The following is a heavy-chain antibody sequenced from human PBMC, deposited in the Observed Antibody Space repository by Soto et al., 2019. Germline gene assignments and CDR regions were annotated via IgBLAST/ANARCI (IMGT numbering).Heavy chain of an antibody. J-gene: IGHJ6*02. V-gene: IGHV4-31*03. D-gene: IGHD3-3*01. CDR1: GGSISSGGYY. Sequence: QVQLQESGPGLVKPSQTLSLTCTVSGGSISSGGYYWSWIRQHPGKGLEWIGYIYYSGSTYYNPSLKSRVTISVDTSKNQFSLKLSSVTAADTAVYHCAGSVYYDFWSGYYYPLSGYYGMDVWGQGTTVTVSS. CDR2: IYYSGST. CDR3: AGSVYYDFWSGYYYPLSGYYGMDV.